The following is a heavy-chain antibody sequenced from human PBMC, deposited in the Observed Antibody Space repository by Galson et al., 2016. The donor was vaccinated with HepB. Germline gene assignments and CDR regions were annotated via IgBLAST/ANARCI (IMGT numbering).Heavy chain of an antibody. CDR2: IKYDESQN. V-gene: IGHV3-7*01. D-gene: IGHD4-17*01. Sequence: SLRLSCAASGFTFSSYWMSWVRQTPGKGLEWVANIKYDESQNYYVGSVRGRFTISRDNAKASLFLQMNSLRVDATAVYYCARTQFVRGFFTVTTQSHLDYWGQGALVTVS. CDR3: ARTQFVRGFFTVTTQSHLDY. J-gene: IGHJ4*02. CDR1: GFTFSSYW.